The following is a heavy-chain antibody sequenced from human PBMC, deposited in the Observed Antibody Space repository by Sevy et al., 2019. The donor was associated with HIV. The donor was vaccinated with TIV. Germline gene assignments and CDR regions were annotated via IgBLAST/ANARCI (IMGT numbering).Heavy chain of an antibody. V-gene: IGHV1-69*06. J-gene: IGHJ4*02. CDR1: GGTFSSYA. Sequence: ASVKVSCKASGGTFSSYAISWVRQAPGQGLEWMGGIIPIFGTANYAQKFQGRVTITADKSTSTAYMELSSLRSEDTAVYYCARTPDSSGYYVYWGQGTLVTVSS. CDR2: IIPIFGTA. CDR3: ARTPDSSGYYVY. D-gene: IGHD3-22*01.